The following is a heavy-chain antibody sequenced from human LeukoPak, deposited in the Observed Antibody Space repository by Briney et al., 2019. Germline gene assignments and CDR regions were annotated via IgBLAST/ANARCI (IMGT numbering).Heavy chain of an antibody. Sequence: GGSLRLSCVASGLPIGDFAMHWVRQAPGQGLEWVSLISGDGVSTFFADSVKGRFSISRDNSKNSPFLEMSSLRTEDTAMYYCARQGLGGYSPRGYAFDIWGQGTMVTVSS. CDR3: ARQGLGGYSPRGYAFDI. D-gene: IGHD5-18*01. CDR1: GLPIGDFA. CDR2: ISGDGVST. V-gene: IGHV3-43*02. J-gene: IGHJ3*02.